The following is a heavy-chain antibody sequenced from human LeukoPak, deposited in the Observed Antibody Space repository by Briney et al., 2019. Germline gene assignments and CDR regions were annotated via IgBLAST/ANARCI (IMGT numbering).Heavy chain of an antibody. V-gene: IGHV3-7*01. CDR2: IKQDASEI. Sequence: PGGSLRLSCAASGFTFTNAWMNWVRQAPGKGLEWVANIKQDASEIYYVDSVKGRFTISRDNAKNSLYLQMNSLRADDTAVYYCARDKIVGPTTLDHWGQGTLVTVSS. CDR1: GFTFTNAW. D-gene: IGHD1-26*01. CDR3: ARDKIVGPTTLDH. J-gene: IGHJ4*02.